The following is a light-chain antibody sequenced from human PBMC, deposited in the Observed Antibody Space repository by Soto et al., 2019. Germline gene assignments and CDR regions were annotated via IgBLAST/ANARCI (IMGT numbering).Light chain of an antibody. J-gene: IGLJ1*01. Sequence: QSALTQPPSASGSPGQSVTISCTGTSSDIGGYNYVSWYQQHPGKAPKLMIYEVSKRPPGVPDRFSGYKSGNTASLTVAGLQYEDEADYYCSSYAGSNNYVFGSGTKLTVL. CDR3: SSYAGSNNYV. CDR2: EVS. CDR1: SSDIGGYNY. V-gene: IGLV2-8*01.